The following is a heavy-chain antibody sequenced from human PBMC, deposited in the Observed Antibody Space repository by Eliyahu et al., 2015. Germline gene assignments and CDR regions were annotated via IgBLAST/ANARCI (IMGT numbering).Heavy chain of an antibody. CDR3: TRDRSTVVTLGYYYYGMDV. V-gene: IGHV3-49*03. J-gene: IGHJ6*02. Sequence: EVQLVESGGGLVQPGRSLRLSCTASGFTFGDYAXXWFRQXPGKGLEGVGFIRSKAYGGTTEYAASVKGRFTISRDDSKSIAYLQMNSLKTEDTAVYYCTRDRSTVVTLGYYYYGMDVWGQGTTVTVSS. CDR1: GFTFGDYA. CDR2: IRSKAYGGTT. D-gene: IGHD4-23*01.